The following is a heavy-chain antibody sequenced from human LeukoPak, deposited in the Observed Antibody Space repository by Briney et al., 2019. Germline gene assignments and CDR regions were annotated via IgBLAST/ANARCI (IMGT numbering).Heavy chain of an antibody. Sequence: PGGSLRLSCAASGFTFTDYGIHWVRQAPGKGLEWVAVVQYDGSNKYYADSVKGRFIISRDNSKDMLYLQMNSLRAEDTAVYYCAKDGNFGSGSYYRGDPWGQGTLVTVFS. CDR2: VQYDGSNK. J-gene: IGHJ5*02. D-gene: IGHD3-10*01. CDR1: GFTFTDYG. CDR3: AKDGNFGSGSYYRGDP. V-gene: IGHV3-30*02.